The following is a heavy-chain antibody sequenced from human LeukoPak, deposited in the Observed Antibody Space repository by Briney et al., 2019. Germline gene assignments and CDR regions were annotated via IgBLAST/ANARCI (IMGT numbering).Heavy chain of an antibody. V-gene: IGHV3-7*05. J-gene: IGHJ6*02. CDR2: INKDGSEK. D-gene: IGHD6-6*01. CDR1: GFTFSIYW. CDR3: VRDGPGGIEARKRYYGMDV. Sequence: GGSLRLSCAASGFTFSIYWMRWVRQAPGKGLEWVANINKDGSEKYYVDSVKGRFTISRDNAKTSLYLQMSSLRAEDAAAYYCVRDGPGGIEARKRYYGMDVWGQGTTVSVSS.